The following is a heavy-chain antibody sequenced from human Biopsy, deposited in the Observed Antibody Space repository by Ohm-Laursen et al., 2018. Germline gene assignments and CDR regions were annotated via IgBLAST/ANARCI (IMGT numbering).Heavy chain of an antibody. V-gene: IGHV4-39*01. J-gene: IGHJ4*02. CDR1: GGSISDSTYH. D-gene: IGHD3-3*01. CDR3: ARQVDFWSGYVDY. CDR2: IYYSGNT. Sequence: SDTLSLTCTVSGGSISDSTYHWGWIRQSPGKGLEWIGNIYYSGNTDYSPSHKSGATISVDTSINQFSLKLRSETAADTAVYYCARQVDFWSGYVDYWGQGTLVAVSS.